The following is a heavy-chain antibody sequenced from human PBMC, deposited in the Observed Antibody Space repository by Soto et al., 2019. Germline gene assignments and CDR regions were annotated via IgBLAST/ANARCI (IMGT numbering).Heavy chain of an antibody. CDR1: GGSFSGYY. V-gene: IGHV4-34*01. CDR3: ARATTRRPRSGGRIYYFDY. J-gene: IGHJ4*02. CDR2: INHSGST. Sequence: SETLSLTCAVYGGSFSGYYWSWIRQPPGKGLEWIGEINHSGSTNYNPSLKSRVTISVDTSKNQFSLKLSSVTAADTAVYYCARATTRRPRSGGRIYYFDYWGQGTLVTVSS. D-gene: IGHD2-15*01.